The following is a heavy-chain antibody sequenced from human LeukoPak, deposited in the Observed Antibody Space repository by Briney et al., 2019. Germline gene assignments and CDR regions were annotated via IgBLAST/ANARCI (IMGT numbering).Heavy chain of an antibody. D-gene: IGHD2-21*02. Sequence: PSETLSLTCAVYGGSFSGYYWSWIRQPPGKGLVWIGEINHSGSTNYNPSLKSRVTISVDTSKNQFSLKLSSVTAADTAVYYCASLNCGGDCSQWGQGTLVTVSS. V-gene: IGHV4-34*01. CDR2: INHSGST. CDR1: GGSFSGYY. J-gene: IGHJ4*02. CDR3: ASLNCGGDCSQ.